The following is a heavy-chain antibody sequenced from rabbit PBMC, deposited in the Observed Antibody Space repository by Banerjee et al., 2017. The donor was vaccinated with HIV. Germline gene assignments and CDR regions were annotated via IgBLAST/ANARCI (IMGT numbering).Heavy chain of an antibody. V-gene: IGHV1S45*01. CDR3: AREFYAGYGYAGGFTL. CDR2: IYTSGGNT. CDR1: GLDFSSSYW. J-gene: IGHJ4*01. Sequence: QEQLVESGGDLVKPGASLTLTCKASGLDFSSSYWICWVRQAPGKGLEWIACIYTSGGNTHYASWAKGRFTISKTSSTTVTLQMTSLTAADTATYFCAREFYAGYGYAGGFTLWGPGTLVTVS. D-gene: IGHD6-1*01.